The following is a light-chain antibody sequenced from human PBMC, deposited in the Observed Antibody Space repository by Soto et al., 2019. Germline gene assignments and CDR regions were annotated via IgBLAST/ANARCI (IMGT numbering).Light chain of an antibody. V-gene: IGLV2-14*03. CDR2: DVN. CDR1: GSDVGGYNY. Sequence: QSVLSQPASVSGSPGQSITISCTGTGSDVGGYNYVSWYQQYPGKAPKVIIHDVNNRPSGVSNRFSGSKSGNTASLTISGLQAEDEADYHCCSFTSIKTYVFGTGTKVTVL. CDR3: CSFTSIKTYV. J-gene: IGLJ1*01.